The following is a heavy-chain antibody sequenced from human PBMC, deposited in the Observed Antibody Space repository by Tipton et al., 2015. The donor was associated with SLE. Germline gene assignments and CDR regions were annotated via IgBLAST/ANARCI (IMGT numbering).Heavy chain of an antibody. CDR2: IYYSGST. CDR1: GGSISSSSYY. D-gene: IGHD6-19*01. J-gene: IGHJ4*02. V-gene: IGHV4-61*05. CDR3: ARGWYLYYFDY. Sequence: TLSLTCNVSGGSISSSSYYWGWIRQPPGKGLEWIGYIYYSGSTNYNPSLKSRVTISVDTSKNQFSLKLSSVTAADTAVYYCARGWYLYYFDYWGQGTLVTVSS.